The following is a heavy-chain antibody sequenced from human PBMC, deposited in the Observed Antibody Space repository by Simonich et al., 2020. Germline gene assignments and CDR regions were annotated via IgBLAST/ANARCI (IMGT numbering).Heavy chain of an antibody. Sequence: QVQLVQSGAEVKKPGASVKVSCKASGYTFTGYYMHWVRQAPGQGLEVMGWINPNSGGTNYEKKFQGRVTMTRDTSISTAYRELSRLRSDDTAVYYCARGPRWTGDDAFDIWGQGTMVTVSS. J-gene: IGHJ3*02. V-gene: IGHV1-2*02. D-gene: IGHD7-27*01. CDR2: INPNSGGT. CDR1: GYTFTGYY. CDR3: ARGPRWTGDDAFDI.